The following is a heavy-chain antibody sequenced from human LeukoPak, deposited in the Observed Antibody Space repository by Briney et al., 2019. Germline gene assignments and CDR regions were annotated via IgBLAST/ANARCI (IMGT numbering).Heavy chain of an antibody. V-gene: IGHV3-33*01. J-gene: IGHJ4*02. D-gene: IGHD6-19*01. CDR3: ARDKGGVRYSSGWYRSYYFDY. Sequence: GGSLRLSCAASGFTFSSYGMHWVRQAPGKGPEWVAVIWYDGSNKYYADSVKGRFTISRDNSKNTLYLQMNSLRAEDTAVYYCARDKGGVRYSSGWYRSYYFDYWGQGTLVTVSS. CDR2: IWYDGSNK. CDR1: GFTFSSYG.